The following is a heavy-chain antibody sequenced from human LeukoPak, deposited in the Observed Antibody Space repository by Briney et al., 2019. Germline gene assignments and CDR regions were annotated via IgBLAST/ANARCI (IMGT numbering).Heavy chain of an antibody. Sequence: GGSPRLSCAASGFTFSSYEMNWVRQAPGKGLEWVSYISSSGDTIYYADSVKGRFTISRDNAKNSLYLQMNSLRAEDTAIYYCARDYASDYWGQGTLVTVSS. D-gene: IGHD3-10*01. CDR2: ISSSGDTI. CDR3: ARDYASDY. V-gene: IGHV3-48*03. J-gene: IGHJ4*02. CDR1: GFTFSSYE.